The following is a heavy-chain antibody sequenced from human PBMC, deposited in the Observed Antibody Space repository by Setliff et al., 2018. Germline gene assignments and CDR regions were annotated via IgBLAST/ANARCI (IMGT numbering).Heavy chain of an antibody. V-gene: IGHV4-4*07. CDR2: IYIGGSA. Sequence: SETLSLTCTVSGGSISSYYWSWIRQPAGKGLEWIGHIYIGGSANYNPSLKSRVTMSLDTSKNQFSLKLSSVTAADTAVYYCARGSSGWYSGAFDIWGQGTMVTVSS. J-gene: IGHJ3*02. D-gene: IGHD6-19*01. CDR1: GGSISSYY. CDR3: ARGSSGWYSGAFDI.